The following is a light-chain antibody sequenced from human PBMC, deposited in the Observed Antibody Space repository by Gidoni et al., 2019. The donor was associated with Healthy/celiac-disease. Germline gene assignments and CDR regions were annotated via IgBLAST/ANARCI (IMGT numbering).Light chain of an antibody. CDR1: QSVLYSSNNKNY. CDR3: QQYYSTPLT. V-gene: IGKV4-1*01. Sequence: DIVMTQSPDYLAVSLGERATINCKSSQSVLYSSNNKNYLAWYQQKPGQPPKLLIYWESTRESGVPDRFSGSGSGTDFTLTISSLQAEDVAVYYCQQYYSTPLTFXGXTKVEIK. CDR2: WES. J-gene: IGKJ4*01.